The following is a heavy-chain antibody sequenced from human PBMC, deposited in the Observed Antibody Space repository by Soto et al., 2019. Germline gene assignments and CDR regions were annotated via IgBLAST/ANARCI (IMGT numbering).Heavy chain of an antibody. V-gene: IGHV2-5*02. J-gene: IGHJ4*01. CDR2: IYWDDDQ. CDR3: AHRRSLPLSLTYFDY. CDR1: GFSLSTSGVG. D-gene: IGHD2-15*01. Sequence: QITLKESGPTLVKPTQTLTLTCTFSGFSLSTSGVGVGWIRQPPGKALEWLALIYWDDDQRYSPSLKNRLNIAKDTSRNQAVLTVTNMDPVATATYYCAHRRSLPLSLTYFDYWGQGTLVTFSS.